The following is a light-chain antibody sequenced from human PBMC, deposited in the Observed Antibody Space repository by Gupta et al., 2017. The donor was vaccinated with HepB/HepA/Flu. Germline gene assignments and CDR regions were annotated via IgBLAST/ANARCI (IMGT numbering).Light chain of an antibody. CDR2: DDS. CDR3: QVWDSSSDHSVV. J-gene: IGLJ2*01. V-gene: IGLV3-21*03. CDR1: NIGSKS. Sequence: SYVLTQPASVSVAPGKTARITCRGNNIGSKSLHWYQQKPGQAPVLVVYDDSDRPSGIPERFSGSNSGNTATLTISRVEAGDEADYYCQVWDSSSDHSVVFGGGTKLTVL.